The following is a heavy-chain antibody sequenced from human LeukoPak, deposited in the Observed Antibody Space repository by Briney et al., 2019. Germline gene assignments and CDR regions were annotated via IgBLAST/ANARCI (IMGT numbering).Heavy chain of an antibody. CDR3: VRALRTRGY. V-gene: IGHV1-2*02. CDR2: INPNSGGT. CDR1: GYTFTSYA. J-gene: IGHJ4*02. D-gene: IGHD3-16*01. Sequence: ASVKVSCKASGYTFTSYAMHWVRQAPGQGLEWMGWINPNSGGTDYAQKFQGRVTMTRDTSITTAYMELSRLTSDDTAVYYCVRALRTRGYWGQGTLVTVSS.